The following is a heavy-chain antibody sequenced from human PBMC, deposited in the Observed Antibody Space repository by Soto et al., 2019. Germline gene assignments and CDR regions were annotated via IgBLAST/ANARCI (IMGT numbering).Heavy chain of an antibody. CDR2: IYHSGYT. CDR3: ARDQLEGNWFDP. Sequence: SETLSLTCTVSGGSISSYYWSWIRQPPGKGLEWIGYIYHSGYTLYNPSLKGRVTISVDKSKNHFSLNLTSVTAADTAVYYCARDQLEGNWFDPWGQGTLVNAPQ. CDR1: GGSISSYY. J-gene: IGHJ5*02. V-gene: IGHV4-59*12. D-gene: IGHD1-1*01.